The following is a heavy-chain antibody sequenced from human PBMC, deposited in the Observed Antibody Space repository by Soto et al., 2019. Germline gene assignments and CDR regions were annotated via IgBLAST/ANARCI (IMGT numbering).Heavy chain of an antibody. CDR2: IYYSGST. CDR1: GGSISSGDYY. CDR3: ARAVSSSSFYYYYGMDV. V-gene: IGHV4-30-4*01. D-gene: IGHD6-6*01. J-gene: IGHJ6*02. Sequence: QVQLQESGPGLVKPSQTLSLTCTVSGGSISSGDYYWSWIRQPPGKGLEWIGYIYYSGSTYYNPSLKSRVTISVDTSKNQFSLKLSSVTAADTAVYYCARAVSSSSFYYYYGMDVWGQGTTVTVSS.